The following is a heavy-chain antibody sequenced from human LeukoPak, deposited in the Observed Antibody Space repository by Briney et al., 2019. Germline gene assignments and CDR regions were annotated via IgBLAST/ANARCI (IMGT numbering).Heavy chain of an antibody. Sequence: PGGSLRLSCAASGFNFSSYWMHWVRQAPGKGLVWISRINYDGTTTSYADSVKGRFTISRDNAKNTLYLQMNSLRAEDTAVYYCARDRGSYNYWGQGTLVTVSS. CDR2: INYDGTTT. V-gene: IGHV3-74*01. D-gene: IGHD3-10*01. CDR3: ARDRGSYNY. J-gene: IGHJ4*02. CDR1: GFNFSSYW.